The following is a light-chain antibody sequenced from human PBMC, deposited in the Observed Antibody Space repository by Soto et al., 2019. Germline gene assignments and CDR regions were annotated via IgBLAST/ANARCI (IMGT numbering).Light chain of an antibody. CDR3: CSYAGRSTWDVV. CDR2: EGF. Sequence: QSALTQPASVSGSPGQSITISCTGTSSDVGSYSLVSWYQFHPGKAPKLLIFEGFKRPSGISNRFSGSKSGSTASLTISGLQAEDEADYYCCSYAGRSTWDVVFGGGTKLTVL. J-gene: IGLJ2*01. V-gene: IGLV2-23*01. CDR1: SSDVGSYSL.